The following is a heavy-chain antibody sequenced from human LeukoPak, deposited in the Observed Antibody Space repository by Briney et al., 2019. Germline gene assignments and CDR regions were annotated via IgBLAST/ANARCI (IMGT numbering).Heavy chain of an antibody. Sequence: QPGGSLRLSCAAPGFTFSDYSMNWVRQAPGKGLEWISYVGISSGNTKYADSVKGRFTISGDSAKNSVFLQMNSLRVEDTAVYYCARDHRYAFDNWGQGTLVTVSS. CDR2: VGISSGNT. J-gene: IGHJ4*02. CDR3: ARDHRYAFDN. V-gene: IGHV3-48*04. D-gene: IGHD5-12*01. CDR1: GFTFSDYS.